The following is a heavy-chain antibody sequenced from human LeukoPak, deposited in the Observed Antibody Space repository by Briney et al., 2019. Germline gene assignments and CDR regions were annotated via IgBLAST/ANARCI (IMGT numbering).Heavy chain of an antibody. J-gene: IGHJ4*02. D-gene: IGHD5-12*01. CDR1: GFTFSSYA. Sequence: GGSLRLSCAASGFTFSSYAMSWVRQAPGKGLEWVANIKQDGSEIYYVDSVKGRFTISRDTAKDSLYLQMNSLRAEDTAVYYCARDRGHSGNDLYDYWGQGTLVTVSS. CDR3: ARDRGHSGNDLYDY. CDR2: IKQDGSEI. V-gene: IGHV3-7*01.